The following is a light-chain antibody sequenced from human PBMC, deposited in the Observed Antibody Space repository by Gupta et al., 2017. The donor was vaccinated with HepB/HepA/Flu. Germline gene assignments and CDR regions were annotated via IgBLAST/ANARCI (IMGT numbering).Light chain of an antibody. CDR3: QQSHSSPRT. CDR2: GAS. V-gene: IGKV1-39*01. CDR1: QGISTY. J-gene: IGKJ3*01. Sequence: DIQMTQSPSSLSVSVGDRVTITCRARQGISTYLNWYQQKPGKAPNLLIYGASNLQSGVPSRFSGSGSGTNFTLTISSRQPEDFATYYCQQSHSSPRTFGHGTXVDVK.